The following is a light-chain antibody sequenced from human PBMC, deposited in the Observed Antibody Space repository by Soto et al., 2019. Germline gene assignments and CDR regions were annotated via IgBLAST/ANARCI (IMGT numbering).Light chain of an antibody. J-gene: IGKJ1*01. CDR3: QQCYSTPRT. CDR1: QSVLYSSNNKNY. CDR2: WAS. Sequence: DIVMTQSPDSLAVSLGERATINCKSSQSVLYSSNNKNYLAWYQQKPGQPPKLLIYWASTRESGVPDRFSGSGSGADFPLTISSLQAADVAVYYCQQCYSTPRTFGQGTKVEIK. V-gene: IGKV4-1*01.